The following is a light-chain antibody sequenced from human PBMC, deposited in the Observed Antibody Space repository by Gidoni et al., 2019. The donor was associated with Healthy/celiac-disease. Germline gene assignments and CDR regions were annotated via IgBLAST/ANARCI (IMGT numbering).Light chain of an antibody. CDR3: QQYNNWPPWT. V-gene: IGKV3-15*01. CDR2: GAS. CDR1: QSVSSN. J-gene: IGKJ1*01. Sequence: EIVMTQSPATLSVSPGERATLSCRASQSVSSNLAWYQQKPGQAPRLLIYGASTRATGIPAMFSDSGSGTEFTLTISSLQSEDFAVYYCQQYNNWPPWTFGQGTKVEIK.